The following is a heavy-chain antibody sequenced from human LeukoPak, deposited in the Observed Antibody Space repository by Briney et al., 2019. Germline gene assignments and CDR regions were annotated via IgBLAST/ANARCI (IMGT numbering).Heavy chain of an antibody. V-gene: IGHV3-11*01. CDR1: GFTFSDYY. CDR3: ARDQYLDY. Sequence: GGSLRLSCAASGFTFSDYYMNWLRQAPGKGLEWVSSISRGGNSIYYAESVKGRFTISRDNARNSLYLQMNSLRAEDTAVYYCARDQYLDYRGQGTLVTVSS. J-gene: IGHJ4*02. CDR2: ISRGGNSI.